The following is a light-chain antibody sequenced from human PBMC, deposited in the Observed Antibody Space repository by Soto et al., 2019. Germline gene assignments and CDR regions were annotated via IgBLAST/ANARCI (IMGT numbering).Light chain of an antibody. V-gene: IGLV4-69*01. Sequence: QLVLTQSPSASASLGASVNLTCTLSSGHSNYAIAWHQQQPEKGPRYLMKLNSDGSHTKGDGIPDRFSGSSSGAERYLTISSLQSEDEADYYCQTWGTGIQLFGGGTKLTVL. CDR2: LNSDGSH. J-gene: IGLJ3*02. CDR1: SGHSNYA. CDR3: QTWGTGIQL.